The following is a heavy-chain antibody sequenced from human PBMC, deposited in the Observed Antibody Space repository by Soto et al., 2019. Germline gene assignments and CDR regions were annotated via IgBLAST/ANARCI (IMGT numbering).Heavy chain of an antibody. CDR1: GYSFTSYW. D-gene: IGHD6-13*01. J-gene: IGHJ3*02. V-gene: IGHV5-51*01. CDR3: ARQFGGPAAGNAFDI. CDR2: IYPGDSDT. Sequence: LGESLKISCKGSGYSFTSYWIGWVRQMPGKGLEWMGIIYPGDSDTRYSPSFQGQVTISADKSISTAYLQWSSLKASDTAMYYCARQFGGPAAGNAFDIWGQGTMVTVSS.